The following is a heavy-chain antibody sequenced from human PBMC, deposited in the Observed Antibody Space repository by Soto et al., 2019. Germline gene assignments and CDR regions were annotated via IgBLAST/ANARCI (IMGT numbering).Heavy chain of an antibody. Sequence: DVQLVESGGGLVQPGGSLRLSCAASGFTLSDYSMHWVRQVAGKGLEYVSAISYIGDTTYYANSVRGRFTISRDNSKNTLYLQMGSLRAEDMAVYYCARVSGLGQAAFDIWGQGTMVTVSS. V-gene: IGHV3-64*01. D-gene: IGHD1-1*01. J-gene: IGHJ3*02. CDR3: ARVSGLGQAAFDI. CDR1: GFTLSDYS. CDR2: ISYIGDTT.